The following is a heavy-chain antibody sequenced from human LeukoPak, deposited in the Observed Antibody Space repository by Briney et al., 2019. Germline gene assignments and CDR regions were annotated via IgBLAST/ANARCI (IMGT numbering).Heavy chain of an antibody. CDR3: TKATKWLAFDS. D-gene: IGHD6-19*01. CDR1: GGSIRSSSYY. CDR2: IYYSGST. Sequence: SETLSLTCTVSGGSIRSSSYYWGGIRQPPGNGLEWIGSIYYSGSTYYNPYLKSRVTMSVDTSKNQLSLQLTSVTAADTAVYYCTKATKWLAFDSWGRGTLVTVSS. J-gene: IGHJ4*02. V-gene: IGHV4-39*07.